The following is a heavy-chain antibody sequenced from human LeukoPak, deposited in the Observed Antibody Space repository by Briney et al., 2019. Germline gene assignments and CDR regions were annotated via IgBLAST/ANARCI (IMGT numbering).Heavy chain of an antibody. D-gene: IGHD1-26*01. CDR3: AKGGGSYFRRVTYYYYYMDV. J-gene: IGHJ6*03. V-gene: IGHV3-53*01. CDR2: LYSDGNT. CDR1: GFTVITND. Sequence: PGGSLRLSCAASGFTVITNDMTWVRQAPGKGLEWVSVLYSDGNTKYADSVQGRFTISRDNSKNTLYLEMNSLSPDDTAVYYCAKGGGSYFRRVTYYYYYMDVWGKGTTVTVSS.